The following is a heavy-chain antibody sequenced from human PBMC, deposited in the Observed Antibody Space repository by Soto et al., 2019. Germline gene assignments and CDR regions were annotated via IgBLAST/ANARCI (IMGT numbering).Heavy chain of an antibody. J-gene: IGHJ4*02. CDR2: SSGSGGST. D-gene: IGHD6-19*01. V-gene: IGHV3-23*01. CDR3: AKVLYSGWYKDY. Sequence: GGSLRLSRAASGFTFSSYAMSWVRQAAWKGLEWVSASSGSGGSTHYADSVKGRFTISRDNSKNTLYLQMNSLRAADKAVYYCAKVLYSGWYKDYWGQGT. CDR1: GFTFSSYA.